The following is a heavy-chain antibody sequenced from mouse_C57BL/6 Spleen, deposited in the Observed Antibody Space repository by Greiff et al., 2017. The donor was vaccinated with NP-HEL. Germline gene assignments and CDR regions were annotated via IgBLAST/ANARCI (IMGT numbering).Heavy chain of an antibody. CDR2: IYPSDSEN. Sequence: QVQLQQSGAELVRPGSSVKLSCKASGYTFTSYWMDWVKQRPGQGLEWIGNIYPSDSENHYNQKFKDKATLTVDKSSSTAYMQLSSLTSEDSAVYYCARWGLYDGYYGYWGQGTTLTVSS. CDR1: GYTFTSYW. V-gene: IGHV1-61*01. D-gene: IGHD2-3*01. J-gene: IGHJ2*01. CDR3: ARWGLYDGYYGY.